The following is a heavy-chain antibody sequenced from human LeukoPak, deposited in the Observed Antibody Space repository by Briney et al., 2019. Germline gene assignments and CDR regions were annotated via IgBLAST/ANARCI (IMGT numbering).Heavy chain of an antibody. D-gene: IGHD4-23*01. Sequence: GGSLRLSCAGSGFTFSTYAMSWVRRTPGKGLEWVSAITSVGGTTYYADSVKGRFTISRDNSKNTLCLQMNNLRAEDTAVYYCPTAPPNLRWSFAYWGQGTLVTVSS. CDR3: PTAPPNLRWSFAY. J-gene: IGHJ4*02. CDR2: ITSVGGTT. CDR1: GFTFSTYA. V-gene: IGHV3-23*01.